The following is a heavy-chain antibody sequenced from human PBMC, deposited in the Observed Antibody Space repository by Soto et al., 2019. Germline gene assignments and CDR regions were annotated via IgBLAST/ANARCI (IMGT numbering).Heavy chain of an antibody. D-gene: IGHD2-2*01. CDR2: IRSKAYGGTT. CDR3: TRERYCSSTSCYFYYYYMDV. J-gene: IGHJ6*03. CDR1: GFTFGDYA. Sequence: GGSLRLSCTAAGFTFGDYARSWFRQAPGKGLEWVGFIRSKAYGGTTEYAASVKGRFTISRDDSKSIAYLQMNSLKTEDTAVYYCTRERYCSSTSCYFYYYYMDVWGKGTTVTVSS. V-gene: IGHV3-49*03.